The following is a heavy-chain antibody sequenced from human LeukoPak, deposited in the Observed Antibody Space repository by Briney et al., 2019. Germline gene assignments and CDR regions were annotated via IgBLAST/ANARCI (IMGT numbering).Heavy chain of an antibody. J-gene: IGHJ4*02. D-gene: IGHD6-13*01. CDR2: IYYSGST. V-gene: IGHV4-28*01. CDR3: ATLGPSAASNY. Sequence: SDTLSLTCAVSGYSISSSNWWGWIRQPPGKGLEWIGYIYYSGSTYYNPSLKSRVTMSVDTSKNQFSLKLSSVTAVDTAVYYCATLGPSAASNYWGQGTLVTVPS. CDR1: GYSISSSNW.